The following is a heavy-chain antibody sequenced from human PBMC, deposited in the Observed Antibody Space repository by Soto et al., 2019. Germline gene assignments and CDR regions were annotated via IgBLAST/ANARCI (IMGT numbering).Heavy chain of an antibody. J-gene: IGHJ5*02. D-gene: IGHD2-2*01. CDR1: GGSISSGGYS. CDR2: IYHSGST. V-gene: IGHV4-30-2*01. Sequence: KPSETLSLTCAVSGGSISSGGYSWSWIRQPPGKGLEWIGYIYHSGSTYYNPSLKSRVTISVDRSKNQFSLKLSSVTAADTAVYYCARGDYCSSTSCWFDPWGQGTLVTVS. CDR3: ARGDYCSSTSCWFDP.